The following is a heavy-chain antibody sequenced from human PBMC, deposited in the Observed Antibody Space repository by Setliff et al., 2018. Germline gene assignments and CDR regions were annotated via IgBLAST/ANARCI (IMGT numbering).Heavy chain of an antibody. Sequence: LRLSCAAFGFILSPYGMHWVRQAPGKGLEWVAVIWYDGSNKYYADSVKGRFTISRDNSKNTLYLQMNSLRAEDTAVYYCAKASDSSGYYGFDIWGQGTMVTVSS. V-gene: IGHV3-33*06. CDR1: GFILSPYG. CDR2: IWYDGSNK. CDR3: AKASDSSGYYGFDI. J-gene: IGHJ3*02. D-gene: IGHD3-22*01.